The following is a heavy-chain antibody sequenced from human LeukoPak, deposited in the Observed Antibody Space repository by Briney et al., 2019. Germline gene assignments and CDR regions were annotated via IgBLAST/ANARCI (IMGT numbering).Heavy chain of an antibody. Sequence: GGSLRLSCAASAFTFSSYAMSWVRQAPGKGLEWVSSISGSGGSTYYADSVKGRFTISRDNSKNTLYLHVNSLRAEDTAVYYCAKDTSIGKYCTSGVCSPFDYWGQGTLVTVSS. V-gene: IGHV3-23*01. J-gene: IGHJ4*02. CDR1: AFTFSSYA. CDR2: ISGSGGST. CDR3: AKDTSIGKYCTSGVCSPFDY. D-gene: IGHD2-8*01.